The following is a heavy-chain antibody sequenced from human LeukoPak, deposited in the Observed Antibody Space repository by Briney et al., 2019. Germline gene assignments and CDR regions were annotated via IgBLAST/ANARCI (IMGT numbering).Heavy chain of an antibody. D-gene: IGHD3-10*01. J-gene: IGHJ4*02. Sequence: PSETLSLTCTVSGGSISLYYWSWIRQPPGKGLEWIGYFYDSRSPKYNPSLERRVTISVDMSRNQFSLNLTSVTAADTAVYYCARGRGSLTYWGQGTLATVSS. CDR1: GGSISLYY. CDR2: FYDSRSP. V-gene: IGHV4-59*01. CDR3: ARGRGSLTY.